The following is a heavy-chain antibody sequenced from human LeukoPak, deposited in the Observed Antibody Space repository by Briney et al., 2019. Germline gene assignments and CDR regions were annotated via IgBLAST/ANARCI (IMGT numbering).Heavy chain of an antibody. CDR1: GGTFSSYA. D-gene: IGHD1-26*01. V-gene: IGHV1-69*05. Sequence: SVKVSCKASGGTFSSYAISWVRQAPGQGLEWMGGIIPIFGTANYAQKFQGRVTITTDESTSTAYMELSSLRSEDTAVYYCARDLGSGSHYPDAFDIWGQGTMVTVSS. CDR3: ARDLGSGSHYPDAFDI. J-gene: IGHJ3*02. CDR2: IIPIFGTA.